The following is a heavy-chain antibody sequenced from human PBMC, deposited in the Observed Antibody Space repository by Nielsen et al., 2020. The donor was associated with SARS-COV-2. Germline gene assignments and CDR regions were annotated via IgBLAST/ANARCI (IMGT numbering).Heavy chain of an antibody. Sequence: SCAASGFTFSDYYMTWIRQAPGQGLEWVSYISSGSSYTNYADSVKGRFTISRDNARNSLYLQMDSLRAGDTAVYYCARVIHGYGMDVWGQGTTVIVSS. CDR1: GFTFSDYY. CDR3: ARVIHGYGMDV. V-gene: IGHV3-11*05. J-gene: IGHJ6*02. CDR2: ISSGSSYT. D-gene: IGHD5-18*01.